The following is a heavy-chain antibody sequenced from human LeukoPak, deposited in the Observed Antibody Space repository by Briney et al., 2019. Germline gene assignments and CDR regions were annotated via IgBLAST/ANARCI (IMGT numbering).Heavy chain of an antibody. Sequence: PGGSLRLSCAASGFTVSSNYMSWVRQAPGKGLEWVSVIYSGGSTYYADSVKGRFTISRDNSKNTLYLQMNSLRAEDTAVYYCARDFGGSNSGSLAWWGQGTLVTVSS. D-gene: IGHD6-19*01. CDR2: IYSGGST. V-gene: IGHV3-53*01. CDR1: GFTVSSNY. J-gene: IGHJ4*02. CDR3: ARDFGGSNSGSLAW.